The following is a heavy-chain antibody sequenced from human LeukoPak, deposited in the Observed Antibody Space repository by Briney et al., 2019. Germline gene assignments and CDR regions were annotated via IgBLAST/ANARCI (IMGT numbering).Heavy chain of an antibody. V-gene: IGHV3-21*01. Sequence: PGGSLRLSCAASGFTFSDYTMNWVRQAPGKGLEWVSSIGSSSTYIYYVDSVRGRLTISRDNAKNSLYLQMNSLRAEDTAVYYCAREKNRRFDYWGQGTLVTVSS. J-gene: IGHJ4*02. D-gene: IGHD2/OR15-2a*01. CDR3: AREKNRRFDY. CDR2: IGSSSTYI. CDR1: GFTFSDYT.